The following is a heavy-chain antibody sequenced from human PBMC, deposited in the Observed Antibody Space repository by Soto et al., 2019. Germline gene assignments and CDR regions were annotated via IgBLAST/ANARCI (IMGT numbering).Heavy chain of an antibody. CDR3: ATDLASCVGDCYAPFDY. D-gene: IGHD2-21*02. Sequence: PGGSLRLSFAASGFSFSNYVMSWVRQSPGKRREWVSAISGIGLITYYADSVRGRFTISRDNSKNTLYLQRNSLRAEDTALYYFATDLASCVGDCYAPFDYWGQGTLVTVSS. CDR2: ISGIGLIT. CDR1: GFSFSNYV. J-gene: IGHJ4*02. V-gene: IGHV3-23*01.